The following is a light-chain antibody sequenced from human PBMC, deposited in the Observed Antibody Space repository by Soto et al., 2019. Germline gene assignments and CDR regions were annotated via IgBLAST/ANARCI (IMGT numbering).Light chain of an antibody. CDR2: HTN. V-gene: IGLV8-61*01. CDR1: SGSVSTNYY. CDR3: VLYISGGTWV. Sequence: QTVVTQEPSFSVSPGGTVTLTCGLNSGSVSTNYYPAWYQQTPGQAPRALIYHTNTRSSVVPDRFSGSILGNKAALTISGAQADDESDYYCVLYISGGTWVFGGGTKLTVL. J-gene: IGLJ3*02.